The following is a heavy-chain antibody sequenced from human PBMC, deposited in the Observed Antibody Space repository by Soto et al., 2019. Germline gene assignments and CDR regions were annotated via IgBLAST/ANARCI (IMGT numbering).Heavy chain of an antibody. Sequence: GGSLRLSCAASGFTFSSYGMHWVRQAPGKGLEWVAVISYDGSNKYYADSVKGRFTISRDNSKNTLYLQMNSLRAEDTAVYYCAKDLRAIVVVPAAGGLDYWGQGTLVTVSS. CDR3: AKDLRAIVVVPAAGGLDY. CDR1: GFTFSSYG. D-gene: IGHD2-2*01. J-gene: IGHJ4*02. V-gene: IGHV3-30*18. CDR2: ISYDGSNK.